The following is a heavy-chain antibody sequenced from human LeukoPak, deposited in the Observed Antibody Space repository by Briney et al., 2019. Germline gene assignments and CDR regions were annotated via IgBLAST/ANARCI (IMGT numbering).Heavy chain of an antibody. D-gene: IGHD6-6*01. Sequence: GGSLRLSCTASGFTVSSNYMSWVRQAPGKGLEWVSVIYSGGSTYYADSVKGRFTISRDSSKNTLYLQMNSLRVEDTAVYYCARDRLYISSSEDYWGQGILVTVSS. CDR3: ARDRLYISSSEDY. CDR1: GFTVSSNY. CDR2: IYSGGST. J-gene: IGHJ4*02. V-gene: IGHV3-53*01.